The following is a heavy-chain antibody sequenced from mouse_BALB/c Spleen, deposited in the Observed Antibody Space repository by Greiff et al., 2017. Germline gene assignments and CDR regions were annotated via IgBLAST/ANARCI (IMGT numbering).Heavy chain of an antibody. J-gene: IGHJ2*01. CDR1: GYTFTSYY. V-gene: IGHV1S81*02. CDR3: TSYYDYDEKDYFDY. Sequence: QVQLKESGAELVKPGASVKLSCKASGYTFTSYYMYWVKQRPGQGLEWIGEINPSNGGTNFNEKFKSKATLTVDKSSSTAYMQLSSLTSEDSAVYYCTSYYDYDEKDYFDYWGQGTTLTVSS. CDR2: INPSNGGT. D-gene: IGHD2-4*01.